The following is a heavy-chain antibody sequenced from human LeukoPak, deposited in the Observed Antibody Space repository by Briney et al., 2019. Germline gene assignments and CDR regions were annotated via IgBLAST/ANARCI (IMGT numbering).Heavy chain of an antibody. V-gene: IGHV3-74*01. J-gene: IGHJ4*02. CDR2: ISTDGGQT. CDR3: VRSLRSADF. Sequence: PGGSLRLSCEASGFTFSNYWMHWVRHPPGKGLMWVSQISTDGGQTFYADSVKGRFTISRDNAQNTLFLQMDSLRPEDTAVYYCVRSLRSADFWGQGTLVTVSS. CDR1: GFTFSNYW.